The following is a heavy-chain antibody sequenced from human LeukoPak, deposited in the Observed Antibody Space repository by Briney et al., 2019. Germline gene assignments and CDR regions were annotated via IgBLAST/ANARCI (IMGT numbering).Heavy chain of an antibody. D-gene: IGHD3-22*01. CDR2: INHSGGT. Sequence: SETLSLTCAVYGGSFSDYSWSWIRQPPGKGLEWIGEINHSGGTNNNPSLKSRVTISVDTSKNQFSLKLSSVTAADTAVYYCARGNQWLLGFRAFDIWGQGTMVTVSS. V-gene: IGHV4-34*09. J-gene: IGHJ3*02. CDR3: ARGNQWLLGFRAFDI. CDR1: GGSFSDYS.